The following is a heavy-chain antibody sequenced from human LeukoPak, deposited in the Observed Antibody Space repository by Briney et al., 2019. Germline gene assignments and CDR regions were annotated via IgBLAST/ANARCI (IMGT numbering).Heavy chain of an antibody. CDR2: ISGSGGST. CDR1: GLTFSSYA. J-gene: IGHJ3*02. Sequence: GGSLRLSCAASGLTFSSYAMSWVRQAPGKGLEWVSAISGSGGSTYYADSVKGRFTISRDNSKNTLYLQMNSLRAEDTAVYYCAKDWLTYYDILTGYYPDAFDIWGQGTMVTVSS. V-gene: IGHV3-23*01. D-gene: IGHD3-9*01. CDR3: AKDWLTYYDILTGYYPDAFDI.